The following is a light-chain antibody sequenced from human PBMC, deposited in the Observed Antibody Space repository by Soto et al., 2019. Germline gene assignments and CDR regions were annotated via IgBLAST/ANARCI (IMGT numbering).Light chain of an antibody. CDR1: SSDVGSYNL. CDR3: CPYAGSRTCDVV. Sequence: QSALTQPASVSGSPGQSITISCTGTSSDVGSYNLVYWYQQHPGKAPKLMIYEGSKRPSGVSNRFSGPKSGNTAPLTISGLEAADVAEYYCCPYAGSRTCDVVFGGGAQLTVL. V-gene: IGLV2-23*01. CDR2: EGS. J-gene: IGLJ2*01.